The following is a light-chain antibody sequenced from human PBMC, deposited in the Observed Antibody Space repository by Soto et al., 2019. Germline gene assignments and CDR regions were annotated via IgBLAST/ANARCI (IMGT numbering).Light chain of an antibody. Sequence: EIVMTQSPATLSVSPGERATLSCRASQSVSSNLAWYQQKPGQAPRLLIFGASTRATGIPARFSGSGSGTEFTLTISRLQSEDSAVYYCQQYNSWPPITFGQGTRLEIK. CDR1: QSVSSN. J-gene: IGKJ5*01. CDR2: GAS. V-gene: IGKV3-15*01. CDR3: QQYNSWPPIT.